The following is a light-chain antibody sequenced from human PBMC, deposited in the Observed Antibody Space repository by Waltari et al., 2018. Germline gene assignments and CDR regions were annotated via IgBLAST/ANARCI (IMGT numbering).Light chain of an antibody. V-gene: IGKV1-39*01. CDR3: QQSYSTPFT. Sequence: DIQMTQSPSSLSASVADRVTITCRASQSISSYLTWDQQKPGKAPKLLIYAASRLQSGVPSRFSGSGSGTDFTLTISSLQPEDFATYYCQQSYSTPFTFGPGTKVDIK. J-gene: IGKJ3*01. CDR1: QSISSY. CDR2: AAS.